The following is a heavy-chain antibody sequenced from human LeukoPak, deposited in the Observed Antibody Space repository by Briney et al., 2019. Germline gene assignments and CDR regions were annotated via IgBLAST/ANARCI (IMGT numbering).Heavy chain of an antibody. J-gene: IGHJ3*02. CDR1: GFTFSSYA. CDR2: ISGSGGST. V-gene: IGHV3-23*01. CDR3: AKVFHCSSTSCYISEAFDI. Sequence: GGSLRLSCAASGFTFSSYAMSWVRQAPGKGLEWVSAISGSGGSTYYADSVKGRFTISRDNSKNTLYLQMNSLRAEDTAVYYCAKVFHCSSTSCYISEAFDIWGQGTMVTVSS. D-gene: IGHD2-2*02.